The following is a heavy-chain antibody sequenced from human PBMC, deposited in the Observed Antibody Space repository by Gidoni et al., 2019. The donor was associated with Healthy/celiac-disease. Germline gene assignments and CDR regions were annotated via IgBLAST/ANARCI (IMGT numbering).Heavy chain of an antibody. CDR2: INPNSGGT. CDR1: GYTFTGYY. D-gene: IGHD6-13*01. J-gene: IGHJ4*02. Sequence: QVQLVQSGAEVKKPGASVKVSCKASGYTFTGYYMHWVRQAPGQGLEWMGWINPNSGGTNYAQKFQGRVTMTRDTSISTAYMELSRLRSDDTAVYYCANSLGAYSSSRTTPVDYWGQGTLVTVSS. CDR3: ANSLGAYSSSRTTPVDY. V-gene: IGHV1-2*02.